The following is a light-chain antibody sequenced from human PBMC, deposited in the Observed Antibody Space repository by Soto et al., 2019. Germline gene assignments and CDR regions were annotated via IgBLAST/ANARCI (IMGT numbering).Light chain of an antibody. J-gene: IGLJ1*01. CDR2: EVS. V-gene: IGLV2-14*01. Sequence: QSVLTQPASVSGSLGQSITISCTGTGSDVGSYKYVSWYQQHPGKAPKLIIFEVSNRPSGVSDRFSGSKSGNTASLTISGLQAEDEADYFCSSYTSSSSLGIFGTGTKVTVL. CDR1: GSDVGSYKY. CDR3: SSYTSSSSLGI.